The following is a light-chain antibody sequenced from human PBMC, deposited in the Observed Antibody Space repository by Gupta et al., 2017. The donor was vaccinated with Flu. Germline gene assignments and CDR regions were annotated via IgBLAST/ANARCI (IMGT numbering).Light chain of an antibody. CDR2: GAS. Sequence: ATLSCRASQSVSSNLAWYQQKPGQAPRLLIYGASTRATGIPARFSGSGSGTEFTLTISSLQSEDFAVYYCQQYNNWPPRGITFGPGTKVDIK. CDR1: QSVSSN. V-gene: IGKV3-15*01. CDR3: QQYNNWPPRGIT. J-gene: IGKJ3*01.